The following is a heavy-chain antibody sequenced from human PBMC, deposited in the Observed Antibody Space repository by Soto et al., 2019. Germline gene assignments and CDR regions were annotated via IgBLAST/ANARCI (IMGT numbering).Heavy chain of an antibody. D-gene: IGHD4-4*01. CDR3: ARDLPGFHSAFDF. V-gene: IGHV6-1*01. Sequence: PSQTLSLTCAISGDSVSSNGAAWNWIRQSPSRGLEWLGRTYYRSRWYSDYAPSVKSRITVNPDTSQNQFSLQLNSVTPEDTAIYYCARDLPGFHSAFDFWGQGTLVTVSS. CDR1: GDSVSSNGAA. J-gene: IGHJ4*02. CDR2: TYYRSRWYS.